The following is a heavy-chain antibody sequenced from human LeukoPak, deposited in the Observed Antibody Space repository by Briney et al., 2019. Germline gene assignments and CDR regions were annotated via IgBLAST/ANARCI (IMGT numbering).Heavy chain of an antibody. CDR2: VYYSGGT. J-gene: IGHJ5*02. V-gene: IGHV4-59*08. D-gene: IGHD2-15*01. CDR3: ARGYCSGGSCNWFDP. CDR1: GGSISSYY. Sequence: SETLSLTCTVSGGSISSYYWSWIRQPPGKGLEWIGYVYYSGGTNYNPSLESRVTISVDTSKNQFSLKLSSVTAADTAVYYCARGYCSGGSCNWFDPWGQGTLVTVSS.